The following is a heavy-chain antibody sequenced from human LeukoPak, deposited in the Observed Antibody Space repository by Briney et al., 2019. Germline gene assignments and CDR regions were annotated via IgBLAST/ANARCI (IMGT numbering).Heavy chain of an antibody. V-gene: IGHV4-34*01. D-gene: IGHD3-10*01. J-gene: IGHJ5*02. Sequence: SETLSLTCAVYGGSFSGYYWSWIRQPPGKGLEWIGEINHSGSTNYNPSLKSRVTISVDTSKNQFSLKLSSVTAADTAVYYCARGEGQITMVRGVIRPTFDPWGQGTLVTVSS. CDR1: GGSFSGYY. CDR3: ARGEGQITMVRGVIRPTFDP. CDR2: INHSGST.